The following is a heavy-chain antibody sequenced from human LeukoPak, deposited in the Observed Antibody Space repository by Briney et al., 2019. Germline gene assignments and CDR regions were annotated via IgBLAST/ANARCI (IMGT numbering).Heavy chain of an antibody. CDR3: ARDRRDGYNFFDY. CDR1: GGSISSGGYY. J-gene: IGHJ4*02. V-gene: IGHV4-61*08. D-gene: IGHD5-24*01. CDR2: IYYSGTT. Sequence: PSETLSLTCTVSGGSISSGGYYWSWIRQHPGKGLEWIGYIYYSGTTNYNPSLKSRDTISVDTSKNQFSLKLDSVTAADTAVYYCARDRRDGYNFFDYWGQGTLVTVSS.